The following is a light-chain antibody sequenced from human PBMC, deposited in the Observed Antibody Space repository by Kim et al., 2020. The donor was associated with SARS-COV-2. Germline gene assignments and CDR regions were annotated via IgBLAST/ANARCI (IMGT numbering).Light chain of an antibody. J-gene: IGLJ1*01. CDR3: SSYTTSTTYV. CDR2: EVG. V-gene: IGLV2-18*02. Sequence: GQYVTISCTGTSSDVGTYNRVSWYQQPPGTAPKLMIYEVGNRPSGVPDRFSGSKSGNTASLTISGLQAEDEADYYCSSYTTSTTYVFGTGTKVTVL. CDR1: SSDVGTYNR.